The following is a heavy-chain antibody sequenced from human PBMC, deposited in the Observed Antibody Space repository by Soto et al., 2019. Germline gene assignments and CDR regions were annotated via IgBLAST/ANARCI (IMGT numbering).Heavy chain of an antibody. V-gene: IGHV1-18*01. CDR1: GYTFTSYG. J-gene: IGHJ4*02. Sequence: QVQLVQSGAEVKKPGASVKVSCKASGYTFTSYGISWVRQAPGQGLEWMGWISAYNGNTNYAQKLQGRVTMTTDTSTSTAYMELRSLRSDDTAVYYCASSNRITMVRGVSYYFDYWGQGTLVTVSS. D-gene: IGHD3-10*01. CDR3: ASSNRITMVRGVSYYFDY. CDR2: ISAYNGNT.